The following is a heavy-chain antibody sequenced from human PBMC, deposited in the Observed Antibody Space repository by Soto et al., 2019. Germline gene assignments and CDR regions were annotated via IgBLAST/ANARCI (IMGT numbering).Heavy chain of an antibody. D-gene: IGHD3-10*01. J-gene: IGHJ6*02. V-gene: IGHV1-18*01. CDR1: GYTFTSYG. Sequence: GESLKISCKASGYTFTSYGISWVRQAPGQGLEWMGWISAYNGNTNYAQKLQGRVTMTTDTSTSTAYMELRSLRSDDTAVYYCASVNYGSGSIRGYYYYGMDVWGQGTTVTVSS. CDR3: ASVNYGSGSIRGYYYYGMDV. CDR2: ISAYNGNT.